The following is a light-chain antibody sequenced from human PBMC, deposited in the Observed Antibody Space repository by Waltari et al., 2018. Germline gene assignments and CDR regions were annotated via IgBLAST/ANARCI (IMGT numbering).Light chain of an antibody. V-gene: IGKV2-30*01. Sequence: DVVMTQSPLSLPVTLGQPASISCRSSQSLVSRDGNTYFNWFLQRPGQSPRRLLYKVSNRDSGVPDRFSGSGSGTDFTLRISRVEAEDVGVYYCMQGTHWPWTFGQGIKVEIK. J-gene: IGKJ1*01. CDR2: KVS. CDR3: MQGTHWPWT. CDR1: QSLVSRDGNTY.